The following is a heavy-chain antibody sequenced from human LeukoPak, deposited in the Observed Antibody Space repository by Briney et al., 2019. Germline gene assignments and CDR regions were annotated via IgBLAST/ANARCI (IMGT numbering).Heavy chain of an antibody. V-gene: IGHV3-30-3*01. CDR1: GFTFSSYA. J-gene: IGHJ4*02. CDR2: ISYDGSNK. CDR3: ARALGWGYVGEYYFDY. D-gene: IGHD5-18*01. Sequence: GGSLRLFCAASGFTFSSYAMHWVRQAPGKGLEWVAVISYDGSNKYYADSVKGRFTISRDNSKNTLYLQMNSLRAEDTAVYYCARALGWGYVGEYYFDYWGQGTLVTVSS.